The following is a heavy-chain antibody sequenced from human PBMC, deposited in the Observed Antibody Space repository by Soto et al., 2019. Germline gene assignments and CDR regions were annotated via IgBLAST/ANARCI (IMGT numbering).Heavy chain of an antibody. CDR2: ITGTGGNT. Sequence: EVQLLESGGGLVQPGGSLRLSCAASGFPRSTYGMTWVRQAPGKGLEWVSAITGTGGNTYYVDSVKGRFTSSRDNSKNMLYLQVNSLRVEDTAVYYCARIRGYWYGLDVWGQGTTVTVSS. CDR3: ARIRGYWYGLDV. CDR1: GFPRSTYG. J-gene: IGHJ6*02. V-gene: IGHV3-23*01.